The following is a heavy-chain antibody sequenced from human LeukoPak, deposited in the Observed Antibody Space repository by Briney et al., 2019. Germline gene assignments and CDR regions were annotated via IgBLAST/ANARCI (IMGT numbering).Heavy chain of an antibody. CDR1: GYTFTGYY. V-gene: IGHV1-2*06. Sequence: ASVTVSCTASGYTFTGYYMHWVRQAPGQGLEWMGRINPNSGGTNYAQKFQGRVTMTRDTSISTAYMELSRLRSDDTAVYYCARDRRELYCSSTSCYNYYYYGMDVWGQGTTVTVSS. D-gene: IGHD2-2*02. J-gene: IGHJ6*02. CDR3: ARDRRELYCSSTSCYNYYYYGMDV. CDR2: INPNSGGT.